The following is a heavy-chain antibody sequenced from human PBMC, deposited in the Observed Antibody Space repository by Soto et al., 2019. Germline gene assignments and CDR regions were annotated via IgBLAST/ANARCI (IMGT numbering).Heavy chain of an antibody. Sequence: GGSLRLSCAASGFTFSSYGMHWVRQAPGKGLEWVAVISYDGSNKYYADSVKGRFTISRDNSKNTLYLQMNSLRAEDTAVYYCAKLRPVSWFDPWGQGTLVTVSS. CDR2: ISYDGSNK. J-gene: IGHJ5*02. CDR3: AKLRPVSWFDP. CDR1: GFTFSSYG. D-gene: IGHD3-10*01. V-gene: IGHV3-30*18.